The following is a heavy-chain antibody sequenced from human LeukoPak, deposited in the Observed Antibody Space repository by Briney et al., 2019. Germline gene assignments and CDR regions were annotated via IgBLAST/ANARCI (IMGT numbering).Heavy chain of an antibody. CDR3: TREYSSGWPFDY. J-gene: IGHJ4*02. Sequence: GGSLRLSCAASGFTFSSYWMHWVRQTSGKGLEWVGRIRSKADSYATTYAASVRGRFAISRDDSKNTAYLQMISLKTEDTGVYYCTREYSSGWPFDYWGQGTLVTVSS. CDR1: GFTFSSYW. D-gene: IGHD6-19*01. V-gene: IGHV3-73*01. CDR2: IRSKADSYAT.